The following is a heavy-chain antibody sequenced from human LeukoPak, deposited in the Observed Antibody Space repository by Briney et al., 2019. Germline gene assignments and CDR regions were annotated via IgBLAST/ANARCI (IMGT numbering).Heavy chain of an antibody. CDR3: ARLGYQLLQGFDY. Sequence: GESLKIFCKGSGYSFTTHWIGWVRQMPGKGLEWMGIIYPGDSDIRYSPSFQVQVTISADKSINTAYLQWCSLKASDTAMYYCARLGYQLLQGFDYWGQGTLVTVSS. D-gene: IGHD2-2*01. J-gene: IGHJ4*02. V-gene: IGHV5-51*01. CDR2: IYPGDSDI. CDR1: GYSFTTHW.